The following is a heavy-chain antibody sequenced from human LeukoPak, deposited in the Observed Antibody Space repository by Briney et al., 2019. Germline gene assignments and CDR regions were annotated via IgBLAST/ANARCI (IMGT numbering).Heavy chain of an antibody. CDR3: ARDSLGYCSSTSCPVGMDV. CDR2: IWYDGSNK. J-gene: IGHJ6*02. V-gene: IGHV3-33*01. D-gene: IGHD2-2*01. Sequence: PGGTLRLSCAASGFTFSSYGMHWVRQAPGKGLEWVAVIWYDGSNKYYADSVKGRFTISRDNSKNTLYLQMNSLRAEDTAVYYCARDSLGYCSSTSCPVGMDVWRQGTTVTVSS. CDR1: GFTFSSYG.